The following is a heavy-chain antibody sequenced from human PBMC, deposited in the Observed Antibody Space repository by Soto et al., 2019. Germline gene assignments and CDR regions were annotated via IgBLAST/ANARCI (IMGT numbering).Heavy chain of an antibody. V-gene: IGHV2-5*02. Sequence: SGPTLVNPTQTLTLTCTFSGFSLSTSGVGVGWIRQPPGKALEWLALIYWDDDKRYSPSPKSRLTITKDTSKNQVVLTVSNMDPMDTATYFCAHSQRGPRDFWGPGILVTVSS. CDR1: GFSLSTSGVG. D-gene: IGHD5-12*01. J-gene: IGHJ4*02. CDR3: AHSQRGPRDF. CDR2: IYWDDDK.